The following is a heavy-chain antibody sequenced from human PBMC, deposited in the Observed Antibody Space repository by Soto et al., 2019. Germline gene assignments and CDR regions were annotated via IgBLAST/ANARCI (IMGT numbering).Heavy chain of an antibody. CDR3: ARDRFYDSSDYYRHRYGMDV. CDR2: INHSGST. D-gene: IGHD3-22*01. J-gene: IGHJ6*02. V-gene: IGHV4-34*01. CDR1: GGSFSGYY. Sequence: QVQLQQWGAGLLKPSETLSLTCAVYGGSFSGYYRSWIRQPPGKGLEWIGEINHSGSTNYNPSLKSRVTISVDTSKNKFSLKLSSVTAADTAVYYCARDRFYDSSDYYRHRYGMDVWGQGTTVTVSS.